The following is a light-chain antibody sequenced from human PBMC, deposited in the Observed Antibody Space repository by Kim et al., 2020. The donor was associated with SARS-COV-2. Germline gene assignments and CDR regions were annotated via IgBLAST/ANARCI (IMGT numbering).Light chain of an antibody. J-gene: IGLJ1*01. V-gene: IGLV3-21*04. CDR3: QVWDSMSDHYV. Sequence: SYELTQPPSVSVAPGKTARITCGGNNIGSKSVHWYQQKPGQAPVLVIYYDSDRPSGIPERFSGSNSGNTATLTISRVEAGDEADYYCQVWDSMSDHYVFG. CDR2: YDS. CDR1: NIGSKS.